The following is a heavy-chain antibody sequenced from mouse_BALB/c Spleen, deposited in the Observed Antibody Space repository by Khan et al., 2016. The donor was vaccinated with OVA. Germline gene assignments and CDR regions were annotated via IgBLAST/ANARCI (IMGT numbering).Heavy chain of an antibody. Sequence: EVKLLESGPSLVQPSQTLSLTCSVTGDSITSGFWSWVRKFPGNKLEYMGYMIYSGYTYYNPSLKGRFSITRQTSQNEYYRQLNSVTTEDTATYYCARSTYKYAFAYWGQGALVTVSA. CDR1: GDSITSGF. CDR2: MIYSGYT. V-gene: IGHV3-8*02. D-gene: IGHD1-3*01. CDR3: ARSTYKYAFAY. J-gene: IGHJ3*01.